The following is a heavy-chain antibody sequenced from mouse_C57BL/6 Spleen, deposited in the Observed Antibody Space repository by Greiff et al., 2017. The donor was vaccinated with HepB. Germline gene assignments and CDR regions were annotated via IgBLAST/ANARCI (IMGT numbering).Heavy chain of an antibody. V-gene: IGHV1-15*01. D-gene: IGHD2-1*01. CDR3: TRWIYYGTPYYFDY. J-gene: IGHJ2*01. CDR2: IDPETGGT. CDR1: GYTFTDYE. Sequence: QVQLQQSGAELVRPGASVTLSCKASGYTFTDYEMHWVKQTPVHGLEWIGAIDPETGGTAYNQKFKGKAILTADKSSSTAYMELRSLTSEDSAVYYCTRWIYYGTPYYFDYWGQGTTLTVSS.